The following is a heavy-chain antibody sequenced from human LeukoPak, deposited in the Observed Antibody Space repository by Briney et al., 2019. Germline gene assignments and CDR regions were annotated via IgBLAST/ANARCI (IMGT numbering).Heavy chain of an antibody. CDR3: AKALGSTVTTRTYFDY. CDR1: GFTFHDHA. Sequence: PGGSLRLSCAASGFTFHDHAMHWVRQAPGKGLEWVSGLSWNGGNIGYAESVRGRFTISRDNAGNSLYLQMNSLRPEDTALYYCAKALGSTVTTRTYFDYWGQGTLVTVSS. V-gene: IGHV3-9*01. J-gene: IGHJ4*02. CDR2: LSWNGGNI. D-gene: IGHD4-17*01.